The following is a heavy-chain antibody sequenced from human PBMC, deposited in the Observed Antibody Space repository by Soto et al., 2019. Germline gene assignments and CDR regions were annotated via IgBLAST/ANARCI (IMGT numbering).Heavy chain of an antibody. CDR3: ESLWGIGEHAS. Sequence: QVQLVQSGAEVKKPGSSVKVSCKTSGDSFRTHSVSWVRQAPGQGLEWMGGIIPILGPAKYAQKFQGRVTFSVDESTITVYMELRSLRSEDTAVYYCESLWGIGEHASWGLGTRVTVSS. J-gene: IGHJ5*02. CDR2: IIPILGPA. V-gene: IGHV1-69*16. CDR1: GDSFRTHS. D-gene: IGHD1-26*01.